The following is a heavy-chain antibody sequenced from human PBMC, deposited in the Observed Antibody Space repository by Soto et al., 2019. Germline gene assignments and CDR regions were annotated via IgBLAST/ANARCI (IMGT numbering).Heavy chain of an antibody. CDR3: AKSLREPGGGDY. V-gene: IGHV3-23*01. Sequence: GGSLRLSCAASGFTFSSYAMSWVRQAPGKGLEWVSAISGSGGSTYYADSVKGRFTISRDNSKNTLYLQMNSLRAEDRAVYYCAKSLREPGGGDYWGQGTLVTVSS. D-gene: IGHD3-10*01. CDR1: GFTFSSYA. J-gene: IGHJ4*02. CDR2: ISGSGGST.